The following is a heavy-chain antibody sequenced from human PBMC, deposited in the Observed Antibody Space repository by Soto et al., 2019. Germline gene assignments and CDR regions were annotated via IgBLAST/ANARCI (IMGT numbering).Heavy chain of an antibody. CDR1: GYTFTSYD. CDR2: MNPNSGNT. J-gene: IGHJ4*02. Sequence: ASVKVSCKASGYTFTSYDINWVRQATGQGLEWMGWMNPNSGNTGYAQKFQGRVTMTRNTSISTAYMELSSLRSEDTAVYYCATPRRGRRSRYLFDYGGKGTLVTVSS. D-gene: IGHD6-13*01. V-gene: IGHV1-8*01. CDR3: ATPRRGRRSRYLFDY.